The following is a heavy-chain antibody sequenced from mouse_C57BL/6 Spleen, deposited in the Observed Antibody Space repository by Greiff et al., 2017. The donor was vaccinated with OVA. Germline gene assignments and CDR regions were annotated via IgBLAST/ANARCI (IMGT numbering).Heavy chain of an antibody. Sequence: EVKLVESGGGLVKPGGSLKLSCAASGFTFSDYGMHWVRQAPEKGLEWVAYISSGSSTIYYADTVKGRFTISRDNATNTLFLQMTSLRSEDTARYYCASDYGYAMDYWGQGTSVTVSS. D-gene: IGHD1-1*01. CDR3: ASDYGYAMDY. CDR2: ISSGSSTI. J-gene: IGHJ4*01. V-gene: IGHV5-17*01. CDR1: GFTFSDYG.